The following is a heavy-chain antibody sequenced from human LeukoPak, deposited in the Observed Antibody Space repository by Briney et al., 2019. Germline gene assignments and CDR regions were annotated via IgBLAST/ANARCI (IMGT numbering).Heavy chain of an antibody. CDR1: GYSITSGYS. CDR3: ARSPGSSGYLDY. V-gene: IGHV4-38-2*02. J-gene: IGHJ4*02. CDR2: IYHSGST. Sequence: PSETLSLTCTVPGYSITSGYSGGWFRQPPGKGLGWIGSIYHSGSTYYNPSLKSRVTISVDTSKNQFSLKLSSVTAADTAVYYCARSPGSSGYLDYWGQGTLVTVSS. D-gene: IGHD3-22*01.